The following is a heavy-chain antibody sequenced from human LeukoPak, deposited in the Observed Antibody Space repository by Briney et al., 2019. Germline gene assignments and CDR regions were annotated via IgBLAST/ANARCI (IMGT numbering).Heavy chain of an antibody. J-gene: IGHJ4*02. D-gene: IGHD5-12*01. V-gene: IGHV4-34*01. CDR3: ARDGYSGSDAL. CDR2: INHSGST. CDR1: GGSLSGYY. Sequence: SETLSLTCAVYGGSLSGYYWSWIRQPPGKGLEWIGQINHSGSTNYNSSRKSRVTISVDTSQNQFSLKLSSVTAADTAVYYCARDGYSGSDALWGQGTLVTVSS.